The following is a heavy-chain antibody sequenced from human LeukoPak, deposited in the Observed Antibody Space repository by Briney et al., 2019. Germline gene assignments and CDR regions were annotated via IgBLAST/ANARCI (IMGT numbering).Heavy chain of an antibody. V-gene: IGHV4-4*09. CDR1: GGSIGSYY. CDR3: ARHLSPSASFDP. Sequence: SETLSLTCTVSGGSIGSYYWSWIRQPPGKGLEWIGYIFTSGSTSYNPSLKSRVTISVDTSKNQFSLRLSSVTAADTAVYYCARHLSPSASFDPWGQGTLVTVSS. CDR2: IFTSGST. J-gene: IGHJ5*02. D-gene: IGHD2/OR15-2a*01.